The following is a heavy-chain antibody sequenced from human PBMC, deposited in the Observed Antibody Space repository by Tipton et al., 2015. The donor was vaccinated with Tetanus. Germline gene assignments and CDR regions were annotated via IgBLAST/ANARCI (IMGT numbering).Heavy chain of an antibody. J-gene: IGHJ4*02. CDR3: AGSQWLDGFIFDY. CDR1: GASISSSRRFD. D-gene: IGHD6-19*01. V-gene: IGHV4-39*07. CDR2: ISYSGSP. Sequence: LRLSCTVSGASISSSRRFDCGWIRQPPGKGLEWIGTISYSGSPNYNPSLKSRATVSVDTSKNQFSLDLTSVTAADTGVYYCAGSQWLDGFIFDYWGQGSLVTVAS.